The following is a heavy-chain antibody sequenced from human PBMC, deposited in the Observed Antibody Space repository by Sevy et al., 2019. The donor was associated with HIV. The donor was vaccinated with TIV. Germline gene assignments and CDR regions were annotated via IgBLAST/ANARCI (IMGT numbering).Heavy chain of an antibody. CDR3: ARDCSSTTCLWGLDV. D-gene: IGHD2-2*01. J-gene: IGHJ6*02. Sequence: GGSLRLPCAASGFTFSNYWMSWVRQAPGKGLEWVAHIKRDGSEKYYVDSVKGRFSISRDNPKNSLYLQMNSLRAEDTAVYYCARDCSSTTCLWGLDVWGQGTTVTVSS. CDR2: IKRDGSEK. V-gene: IGHV3-7*03. CDR1: GFTFSNYW.